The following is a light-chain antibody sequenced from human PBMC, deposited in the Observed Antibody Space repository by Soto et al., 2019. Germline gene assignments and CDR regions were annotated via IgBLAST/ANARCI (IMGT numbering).Light chain of an antibody. CDR2: DNT. V-gene: IGLV1-40*01. CDR3: QSYDSSLSAVV. J-gene: IGLJ2*01. Sequence: QSVLTQPPSVSGAPGQRVTISCTGSSSNIGAGLDVYWYQHLPGTAPKLLIYDNTNRPSGVPDRFSGSKSGTSASLAITGLQAEDEADYYCQSYDSSLSAVVFGGVTKLTVL. CDR1: SSNIGAGLD.